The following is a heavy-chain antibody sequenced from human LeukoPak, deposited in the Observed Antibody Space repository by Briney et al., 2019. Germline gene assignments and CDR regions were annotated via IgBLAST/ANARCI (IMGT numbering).Heavy chain of an antibody. Sequence: GGSLRLSCVISGLTFSSTYMSWVRQAPGKGLEWVAVIYSGGTTNYADSVKGRFIVYRDSSKNTLYLQMNSLRAEDTAVYYCASKVTTGYWGQGTLVTVSS. CDR2: IYSGGTT. J-gene: IGHJ4*02. V-gene: IGHV3-66*01. D-gene: IGHD4-17*01. CDR3: ASKVTTGY. CDR1: GLTFSSTY.